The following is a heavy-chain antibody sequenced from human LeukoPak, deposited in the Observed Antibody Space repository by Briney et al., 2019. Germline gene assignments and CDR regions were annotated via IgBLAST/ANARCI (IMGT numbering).Heavy chain of an antibody. V-gene: IGHV3-74*01. CDR1: GFTFSSYW. CDR3: AKDQKGTHLSYYFDY. J-gene: IGHJ4*02. D-gene: IGHD1/OR15-1a*01. CDR2: INTDGSST. Sequence: GGSLRLSCAASGFTFSSYWMHWVRQAPGKGLVWVSRINTDGSSTYYADSVKGRFTISRDNSKNTLYLQMNSLRAEDTAVYYCAKDQKGTHLSYYFDYWGQGTLVTVSS.